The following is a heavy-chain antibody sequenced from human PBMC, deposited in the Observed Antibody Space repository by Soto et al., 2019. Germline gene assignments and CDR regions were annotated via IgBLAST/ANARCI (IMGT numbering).Heavy chain of an antibody. D-gene: IGHD4-4*01. CDR2: IIPIFGTA. CDR3: AALTTVTKPPDYYYYYGMDV. V-gene: IGHV1-69*13. Sequence: SVKVSCKASGGTFSSYAISWVRQAPGQGLEWMGGIIPIFGTANYAQKFQGRVTITADEPTSTAYMELSSLRSEDTAVYYCAALTTVTKPPDYYYYYGMDVWGQGTTVTVSS. J-gene: IGHJ6*02. CDR1: GGTFSSYA.